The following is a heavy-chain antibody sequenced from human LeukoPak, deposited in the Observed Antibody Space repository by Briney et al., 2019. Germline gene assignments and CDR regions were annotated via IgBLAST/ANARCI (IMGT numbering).Heavy chain of an antibody. V-gene: IGHV3-9*03. Sequence: GGSLRLSCAASGFTFSSYAMSWVRQAPGKGLEWVSGISWNSGSIGYADSVKGRFTISRDNAKNSLYLQMNSLRAEDMALYYCAKASNYDFWSGYSDWGQGTLVTVSS. CDR3: AKASNYDFWSGYSD. J-gene: IGHJ4*02. CDR2: ISWNSGSI. D-gene: IGHD3-3*01. CDR1: GFTFSSYA.